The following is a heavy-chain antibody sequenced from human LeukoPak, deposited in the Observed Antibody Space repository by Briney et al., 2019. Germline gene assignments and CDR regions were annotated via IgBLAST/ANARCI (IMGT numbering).Heavy chain of an antibody. V-gene: IGHV4-61*01. D-gene: IGHD6-19*01. Sequence: SETLSLTCTVSGGSVSSGSYYWSWIRQPPGKGLEWIGYIYNSGSTNYNPSLKSRLTISLDTSKNQFSLKLGSVTAADTAVYYCARPAGSGWYYFDYWGQGTLVTVSS. CDR2: IYNSGST. J-gene: IGHJ4*02. CDR3: ARPAGSGWYYFDY. CDR1: GGSVSSGSYY.